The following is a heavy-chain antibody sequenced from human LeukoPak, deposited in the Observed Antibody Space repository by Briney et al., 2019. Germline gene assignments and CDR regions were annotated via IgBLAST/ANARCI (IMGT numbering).Heavy chain of an antibody. CDR2: IYTSGST. J-gene: IGHJ4*02. CDR1: GASITSGEYH. CDR3: AREFDH. V-gene: IGHV4-61*02. Sequence: SQTLSLTCTVSGASITSGEYHWSWIRQPAGKGLEWIGRIYTSGSTNYSPSLRSRVTISVDTSKNQFSLKLSSVTAADTAIYYCAREFDHWGLGTLVTVSS.